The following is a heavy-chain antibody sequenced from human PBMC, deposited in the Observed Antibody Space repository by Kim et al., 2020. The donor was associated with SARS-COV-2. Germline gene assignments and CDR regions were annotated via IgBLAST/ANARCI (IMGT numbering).Heavy chain of an antibody. D-gene: IGHD1-26*01. CDR3: ARGLVGASREYYFDY. CDR2: IYYTGSA. Sequence: SETLSLTCTVSGGSIGSYYWSWIRQPPGKGLEFIGYIYYTGSANYNPSLKSRVTMSVDTSNNQFSLNLKSVTAADTAVYYCARGLVGASREYYFDYWGRGTLVTVYS. CDR1: GGSIGSYY. V-gene: IGHV4-59*13. J-gene: IGHJ4*02.